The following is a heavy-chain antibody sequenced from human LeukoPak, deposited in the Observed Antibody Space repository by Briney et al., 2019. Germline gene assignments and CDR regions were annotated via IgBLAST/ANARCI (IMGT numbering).Heavy chain of an antibody. Sequence: GGSLRLSCAASGFTFSSYAMSWVRQAPGKGLEWVSAISGSGGSTYYADSVKGRFTISRDNSKNTLDLQMNSLRAEDTAVYYCAKGGSDYFGSGYYYYGMDVWGQGTTVTVSS. V-gene: IGHV3-23*01. J-gene: IGHJ6*02. CDR3: AKGGSDYFGSGYYYYGMDV. D-gene: IGHD3-10*01. CDR1: GFTFSSYA. CDR2: ISGSGGST.